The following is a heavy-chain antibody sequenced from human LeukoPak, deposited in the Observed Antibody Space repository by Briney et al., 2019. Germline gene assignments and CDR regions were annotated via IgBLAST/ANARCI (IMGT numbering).Heavy chain of an antibody. CDR3: ARGPLGDFWSGEIDY. CDR1: GFTFSSYW. J-gene: IGHJ4*02. CDR2: INTDGSST. V-gene: IGHV3-74*01. Sequence: GGSLRLSCAASGFTFSSYWMHWVRQAPGKGLVWVSRINTDGSSTSYADSVKGRFTISRDNAKNTLYLQMNRLRAEDTAVYYCARGPLGDFWSGEIDYWGQGTLVTVSS. D-gene: IGHD3-3*01.